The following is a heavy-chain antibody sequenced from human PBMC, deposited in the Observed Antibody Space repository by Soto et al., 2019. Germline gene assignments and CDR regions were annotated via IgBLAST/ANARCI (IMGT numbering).Heavy chain of an antibody. D-gene: IGHD6-19*01. CDR3: TREGAVAGNWLDP. CDR1: GFTFTTYW. Sequence: GGSLRLSCAASGFTFTTYWMTWVRQAPGKGLEWVANIKQDGSEKFYVGSVRGRFTISRDNAKNSMYLQMNSLTSEDTAVYYCTREGAVAGNWLDPWGQGTLVTVSS. CDR2: IKQDGSEK. V-gene: IGHV3-7*01. J-gene: IGHJ5*02.